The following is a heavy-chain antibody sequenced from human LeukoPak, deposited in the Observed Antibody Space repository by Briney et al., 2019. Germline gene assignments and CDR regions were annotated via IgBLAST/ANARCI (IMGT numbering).Heavy chain of an antibody. Sequence: QPGGSLRLSCAASGFTFSSYSMTWFRQAPGKGLEWVSAISGSGGSTYYADSVKGRFTISRDNSKNTLYLQMNSLRAEDTAVYYCAKVNWNYVSIGYYFDYWGQGTLVTVSS. J-gene: IGHJ4*02. V-gene: IGHV3-23*01. CDR2: ISGSGGST. CDR3: AKVNWNYVSIGYYFDY. CDR1: GFTFSSYS. D-gene: IGHD1-7*01.